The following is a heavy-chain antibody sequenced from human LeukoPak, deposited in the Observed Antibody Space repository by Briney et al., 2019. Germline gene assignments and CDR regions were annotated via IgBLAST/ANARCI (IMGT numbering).Heavy chain of an antibody. Sequence: PSETLSLTCTVSGGSISSNGYYWGWSRQPPGKGLEWIGSNYYTGRTHYNPSLKSRVTTSLDTSKNQFSLNLNSVTAADTAVYYCARGFGYFDYWGQGTLVTVSS. D-gene: IGHD3-10*01. CDR3: ARGFGYFDY. CDR1: GGSISSNGYY. J-gene: IGHJ4*02. CDR2: NYYTGRT. V-gene: IGHV4-39*07.